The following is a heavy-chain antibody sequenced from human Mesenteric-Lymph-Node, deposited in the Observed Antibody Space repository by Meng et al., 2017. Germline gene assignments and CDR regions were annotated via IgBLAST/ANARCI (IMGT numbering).Heavy chain of an antibody. CDR3: NAYTAGGGGLGS. CDR1: GASGESGVSP. J-gene: IGHJ5*02. CDR2: TYNGWST. D-gene: IGHD3-16*01. V-gene: IGHV4-30-4*01. Sequence: GPSRVKPSKPLPLPSPALGASGESGVSPWGWARHPPVKGLECIGYTYNGWSTSSTPSLKSRVSMSVDTSKNQFPLTLSSVTAADTAVYYCNAYTAGGGGLGSWGQGTLVTVSS.